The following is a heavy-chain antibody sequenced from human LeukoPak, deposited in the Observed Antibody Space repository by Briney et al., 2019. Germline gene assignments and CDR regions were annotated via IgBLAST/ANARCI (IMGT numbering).Heavy chain of an antibody. V-gene: IGHV3-7*01. J-gene: IGHJ4*02. Sequence: GGSLRLSCAASGFTFSSYWMSWVRQAPGKGLEWVANIKQDGSEKYYVDSVRGRFTISRDNAKNSLYLQMNSLRAEDTAVYYCARDGLWFGELLQLDYWGQGTLVTVSS. CDR3: ARDGLWFGELLQLDY. CDR1: GFTFSSYW. CDR2: IKQDGSEK. D-gene: IGHD3-10*01.